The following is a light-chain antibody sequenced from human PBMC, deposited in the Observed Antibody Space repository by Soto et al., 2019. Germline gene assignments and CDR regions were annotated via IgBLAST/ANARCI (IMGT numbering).Light chain of an antibody. J-gene: IGLJ2*01. V-gene: IGLV1-36*01. CDR3: AAWDDSLNGVV. Sequence: QSVLTQPPSVSEAPRQRVTISCSGSSSNIGNNAVNWYQQLPGKAPKLLIYYDDLLPSGVSDRFSGSKSGTSASLAISGLQSEDEADSSCAAWDDSLNGVVFGGGTKVTVL. CDR1: SSNIGNNA. CDR2: YDD.